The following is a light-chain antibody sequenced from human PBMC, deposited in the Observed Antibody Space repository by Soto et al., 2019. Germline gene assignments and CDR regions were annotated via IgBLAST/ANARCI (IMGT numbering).Light chain of an antibody. J-gene: IGLJ1*01. CDR2: EVS. CDR1: SSDVGGYNF. V-gene: IGLV2-8*01. CDR3: SSYAGSNNYV. Sequence: QSALTQPPSASGSPGQSVTISCTGTSSDVGGYNFVSWYQHHPGKAPKLIIYEVSKRPSGVPDRFSGSKSGNTASLTVSGLQAEDGADYYCSSYAGSNNYVFGTGTKLTVL.